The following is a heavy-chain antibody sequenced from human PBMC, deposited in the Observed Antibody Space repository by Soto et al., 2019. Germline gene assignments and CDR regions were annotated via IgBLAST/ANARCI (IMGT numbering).Heavy chain of an antibody. Sequence: EVQLVETGGGLIQPGGSLRLSCAASGFTVSSNYMSWVRQAPGKGLEWVSVIYSGGSTYYADSVKGRFTISRDNSKNTLYLQMNSLRAGDTAVYYCAGPSSGWSAHTGPGYFDLWGRGTLVTVSS. CDR1: GFTVSSNY. J-gene: IGHJ2*01. D-gene: IGHD6-19*01. V-gene: IGHV3-53*02. CDR2: IYSGGST. CDR3: AGPSSGWSAHTGPGYFDL.